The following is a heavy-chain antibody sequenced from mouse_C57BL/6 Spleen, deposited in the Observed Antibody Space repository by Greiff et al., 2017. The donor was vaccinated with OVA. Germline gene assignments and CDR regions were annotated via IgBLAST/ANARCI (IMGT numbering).Heavy chain of an antibody. CDR1: GYTFTSYW. CDR2: IDPSDSYT. D-gene: IGHD1-3*01. Sequence: QVQLKEPGAELVMPGASVKLSCKASGYTFTSYWMHWVKQRPGQGLEWIGEIDPSDSYTNYNQKFKGKSTLTVDKSSSTAYMQLSSLTSEDSAVYYCARKVVAWYFDVWGTGTTVTVSS. V-gene: IGHV1-69*01. J-gene: IGHJ1*03. CDR3: ARKVVAWYFDV.